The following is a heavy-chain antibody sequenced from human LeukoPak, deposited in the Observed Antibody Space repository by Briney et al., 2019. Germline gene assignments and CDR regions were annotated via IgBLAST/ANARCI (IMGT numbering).Heavy chain of an antibody. CDR1: GGSFSGYY. CDR2: INHSGST. V-gene: IGHV4-34*01. CDR3: ARGRDYYDSSGYYYYYGMDV. D-gene: IGHD3-22*01. Sequence: SETLSLTCAVYGGSFSGYYWSWIRQPPGKGLEWIGEINHSGSTNYNPPLKSRVTISVDTSKNQFSLKLSSVTAADTAVYYCARGRDYYDSSGYYYYYGMDVWGQGATVTVSS. J-gene: IGHJ6*02.